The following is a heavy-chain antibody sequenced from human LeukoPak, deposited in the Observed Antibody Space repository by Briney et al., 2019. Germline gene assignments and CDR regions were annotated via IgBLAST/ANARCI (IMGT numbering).Heavy chain of an antibody. J-gene: IGHJ6*03. V-gene: IGHV3-23*01. D-gene: IGHD2-15*01. Sequence: QPGGSLRLSCAASGFTFGRYAMTWVRQAPGGGVEGVSIISDDGGATYYADSVKGRFTISRDNSKNTLYLQMNTLRAEDTAVYYCAKGQRVVVPSTRILDVWGKGTTVTVSS. CDR3: AKGQRVVVPSTRILDV. CDR1: GFTFGRYA. CDR2: ISDDGGAT.